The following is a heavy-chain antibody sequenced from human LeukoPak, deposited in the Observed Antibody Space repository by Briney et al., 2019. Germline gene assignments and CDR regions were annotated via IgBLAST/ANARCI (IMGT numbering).Heavy chain of an antibody. V-gene: IGHV3-30*18. CDR3: AKDVRSSWYSAEYFQH. CDR1: GFTFGSYG. Sequence: GGSLRLSCAASGFTFGSYGMHWVRQAPGKGLEWVAVISYDGSNKYYADSVKGRFTISRDNSKNTLYLQMNSLRAEDTAVYYCAKDVRSSWYSAEYFQHWGQGTLVTVSS. J-gene: IGHJ1*01. D-gene: IGHD6-13*01. CDR2: ISYDGSNK.